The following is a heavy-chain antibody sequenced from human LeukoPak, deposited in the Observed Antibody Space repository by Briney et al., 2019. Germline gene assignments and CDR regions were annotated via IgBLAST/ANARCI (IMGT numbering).Heavy chain of an antibody. D-gene: IGHD6-13*01. CDR3: AKYSSSSNYYYGMDV. V-gene: IGHV3-11*03. J-gene: IGHJ6*02. CDR2: ISGSSTHT. CDR1: GYSFSDYY. Sequence: PVGSLRLSCAAPGYSFSDYYMNWIRQAPGKGLESVSSISGSSTHTNYADSVKGRVTISRDNAKNSLYLQMNGLSAEDAAVYYCAKYSSSSNYYYGMDVWGQGTTVTVSS.